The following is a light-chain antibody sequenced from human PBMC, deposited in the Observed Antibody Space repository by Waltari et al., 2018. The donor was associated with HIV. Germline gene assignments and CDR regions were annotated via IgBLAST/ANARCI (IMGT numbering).Light chain of an antibody. V-gene: IGLV1-51*01. CDR3: GTWDSSLSVWV. CDR1: SSNIGNNF. J-gene: IGLJ3*02. Sequence: QSVLTQPPSVSAAPGQKVTISCSGSSSNIGNNFVSWYQQLPGTAPKLLIYVNNNRPSGVPDRFSGSKSGTSATLGITGLQTGDEADYYCGTWDSSLSVWVFGGGTNLTVL. CDR2: VNN.